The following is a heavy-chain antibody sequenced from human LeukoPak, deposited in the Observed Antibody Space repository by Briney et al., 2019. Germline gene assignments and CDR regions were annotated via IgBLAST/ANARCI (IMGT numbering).Heavy chain of an antibody. CDR1: GFTVSSNY. Sequence: GGSLRLSCAASGFTVSSNYMSWVRQAPGKGLEWVSAISGSGGSTYYADSVEGRFTISRDNSKNTLCLQMNSLRAEDTAVYYCARDQRGPVTPVGDYWGQGTLVTVSS. CDR2: ISGSGGST. J-gene: IGHJ4*01. V-gene: IGHV3-23*01. CDR3: ARDQRGPVTPVGDY. D-gene: IGHD4-17*01.